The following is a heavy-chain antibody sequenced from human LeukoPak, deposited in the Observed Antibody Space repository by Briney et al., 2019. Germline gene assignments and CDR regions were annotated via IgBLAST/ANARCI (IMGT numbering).Heavy chain of an antibody. J-gene: IGHJ5*02. V-gene: IGHV3-53*01. CDR3: AYGPSFDP. CDR2: IYSGGST. CDR1: GLTVSSNY. D-gene: IGHD3-10*01. Sequence: PGGSLRLSCAASGLTVSSNYMSWVRHAPGKGLEWVSVIYSGGSTYYADSVKGRFTISRDNSKNTLYLQMNSLRVEDTAVYYCAYGPSFDPWGQGTLVTVSS.